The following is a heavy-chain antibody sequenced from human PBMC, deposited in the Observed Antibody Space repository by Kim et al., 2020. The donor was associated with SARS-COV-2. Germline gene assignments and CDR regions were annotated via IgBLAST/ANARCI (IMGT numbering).Heavy chain of an antibody. V-gene: IGHV1-8*01. CDR2: MNPNSGNT. Sequence: ASVKVSCKASGYTFTSYDINWVRQATGQGLEWMGWMNPNSGNTGYAQKFQGRVTMTRNTSISTAYMELSSLRSDDTAVYYCARGSFFWSGYQLNWFDPWGQGTLVTVSS. CDR3: ARGSFFWSGYQLNWFDP. D-gene: IGHD3-3*01. CDR1: GYTFTSYD. J-gene: IGHJ5*02.